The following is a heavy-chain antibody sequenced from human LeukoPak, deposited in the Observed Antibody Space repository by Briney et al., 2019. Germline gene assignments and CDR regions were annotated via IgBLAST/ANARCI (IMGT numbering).Heavy chain of an antibody. CDR1: GFTFSNAW. D-gene: IGHD3-22*01. CDR2: IKSKTDGGTT. V-gene: IGHV3-15*01. J-gene: IGHJ4*02. CDR3: TADYYDSSGYYYVY. Sequence: GSLRLSCAASGFTFSNAWMSWVRQAPGKGLEWVGRIKSKTDGGTTDYAAPVKGRFTISRDDSKNTLYLQMNSLKTEDTAVYYCTADYYDSSGYYYVYWGQGTLVTVSS.